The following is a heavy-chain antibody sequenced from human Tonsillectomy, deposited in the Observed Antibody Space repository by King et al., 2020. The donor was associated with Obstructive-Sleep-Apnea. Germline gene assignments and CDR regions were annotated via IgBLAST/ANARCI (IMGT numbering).Heavy chain of an antibody. Sequence: QLQESGPGLVKPSETLSLTCTVSGGSISSYYWSWIRQPPGKGLEWIGYIYYSGSTNYNPSLKSRVTISVDTSKNQFSLKLSSVTAADTAVYYCARLAVARRDLYYFDYWGQGTLVTVSS. CDR1: GGSISSYY. D-gene: IGHD6-19*01. J-gene: IGHJ4*02. V-gene: IGHV4-59*01. CDR2: IYYSGST. CDR3: ARLAVARRDLYYFDY.